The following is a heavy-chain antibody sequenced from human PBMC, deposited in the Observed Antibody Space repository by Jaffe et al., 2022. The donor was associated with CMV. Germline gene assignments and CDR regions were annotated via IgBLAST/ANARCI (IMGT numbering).Heavy chain of an antibody. CDR3: AKFRVTHDY. Sequence: EVQLLESGGGLVQPGGSLRLSCAASGFTFSIYAMSWVRQAPGKGLEWVSAVGGTGGNTYYADSVKGRFTIARDNSKSTLHLQMNSLRAEDTAIYYCAKFRVTHDYWGQGTLVTVSS. J-gene: IGHJ4*02. V-gene: IGHV3-23*01. CDR2: VGGTGGNT. D-gene: IGHD2-21*02. CDR1: GFTFSIYA.